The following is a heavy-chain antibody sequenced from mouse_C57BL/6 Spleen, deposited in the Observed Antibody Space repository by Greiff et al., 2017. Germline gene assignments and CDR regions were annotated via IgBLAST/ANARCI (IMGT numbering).Heavy chain of an antibody. V-gene: IGHV1-55*01. CDR1: GYTFTSYW. D-gene: IGHD1-1*01. CDR2: IYPGSGST. Sequence: QVQLQQPGAELVKPGASVKMSCTASGYTFTSYWITWVKQRPGQGLAWIGDIYPGSGSTNYNEKFKSKATLTVDTSSSTAYMQLSSLTSEDSAVYYCARPFLYYGSSYFDYWGQGTTLTVAS. J-gene: IGHJ2*01. CDR3: ARPFLYYGSSYFDY.